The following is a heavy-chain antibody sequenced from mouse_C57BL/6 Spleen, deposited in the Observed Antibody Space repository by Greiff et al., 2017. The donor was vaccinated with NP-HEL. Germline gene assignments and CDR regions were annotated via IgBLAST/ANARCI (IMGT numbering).Heavy chain of an antibody. CDR1: GFTFTDYY. V-gene: IGHV7-3*01. CDR3: ARSYYDYGAMDY. Sequence: EVHLVESGGGLVQPGGSLSLSCAASGFTFTDYYMSWVRQPPGKALEWLGFIRNKANGYTTEYSASVKGRFTISRDNSQSILYLQMNALRAEDSATYYCARSYYDYGAMDYWGQGTSVTVSS. D-gene: IGHD2-4*01. J-gene: IGHJ4*01. CDR2: IRNKANGYTT.